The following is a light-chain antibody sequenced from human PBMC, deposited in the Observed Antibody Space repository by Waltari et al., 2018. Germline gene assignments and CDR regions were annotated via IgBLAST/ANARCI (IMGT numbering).Light chain of an antibody. CDR3: SSYSGTNTRVI. V-gene: IGLV2-14*03. CDR1: SIDIGHYDY. Sequence: QSALTQPASVSGSPGQSISISCTGTSIDIGHYDYVSWYQQQPGKAPKMMIYAGSHRPSGVSNRFSGSKSGNTASLIISGLQSEDEGDYYCSSYSGTNTRVIFGGGTKLTVL. CDR2: AGS. J-gene: IGLJ2*01.